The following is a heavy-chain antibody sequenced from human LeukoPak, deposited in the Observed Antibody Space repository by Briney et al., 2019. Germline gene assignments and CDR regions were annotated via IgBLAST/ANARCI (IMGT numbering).Heavy chain of an antibody. CDR2: IYSGGST. D-gene: IGHD2-15*01. V-gene: IGHV3-66*02. CDR1: GFSVSSNY. J-gene: IGHJ6*02. CDR3: ARTRSYCSGGTCYSVSLTPRDYGMDV. Sequence: PGGSLRLSCVASGFSVSSNYMTWVRQAPGKGLEWVSVIYSGGSTYYADSVKGRFTISRDNSKNTLFLQMNSLRPEDTAVFYCARTRSYCSGGTCYSVSLTPRDYGMDVWGQGTTVTVSS.